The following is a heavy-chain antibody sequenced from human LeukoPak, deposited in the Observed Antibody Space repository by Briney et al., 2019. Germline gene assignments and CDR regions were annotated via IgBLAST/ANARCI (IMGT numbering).Heavy chain of an antibody. J-gene: IGHJ4*02. D-gene: IGHD3-22*01. Sequence: SETLSLTCTVSGGSISSSSYYWGWIRQPPGKGLEWIGSIYYSGNTYYNPSLKSRVTISVDTSKNQFSLKLSSVTAADTAVYYCARHPDYYDSSGYYYVSYYFDYWGQGTLVTVSS. CDR2: IYYSGNT. V-gene: IGHV4-39*01. CDR1: GGSISSSSYY. CDR3: ARHPDYYDSSGYYYVSYYFDY.